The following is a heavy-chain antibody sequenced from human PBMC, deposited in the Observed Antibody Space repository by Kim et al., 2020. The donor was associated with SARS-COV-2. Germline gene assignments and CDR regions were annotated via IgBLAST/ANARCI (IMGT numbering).Heavy chain of an antibody. J-gene: IGHJ4*02. V-gene: IGHV4-30-2*01. D-gene: IGHD4-4*01. Sequence: YNPSLKSRVTISMDRSKNQFSLTLTSVTAADTAVYYCARGPYSDYFDYWGQGTLVTVSS. CDR3: ARGPYSDYFDY.